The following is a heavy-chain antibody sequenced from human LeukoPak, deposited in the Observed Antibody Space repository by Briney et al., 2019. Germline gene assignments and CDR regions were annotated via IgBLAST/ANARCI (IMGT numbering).Heavy chain of an antibody. D-gene: IGHD1-26*01. CDR2: IYYSGST. Sequence: SETLSLTCTVSGGSISSNYWSWIRQPPGKGLEWIGYIYYSGSTKYNPSLQSRVTISLDTSKNPFSLKLRSLTAADPAVYYCAGGATALYYYYYMDVWGKGTTVTVSS. CDR1: GGSISSNY. CDR3: AGGATALYYYYYMDV. J-gene: IGHJ6*03. V-gene: IGHV4-59*01.